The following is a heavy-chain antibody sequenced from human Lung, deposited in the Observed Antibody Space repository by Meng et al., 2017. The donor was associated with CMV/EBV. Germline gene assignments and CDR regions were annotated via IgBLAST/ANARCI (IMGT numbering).Heavy chain of an antibody. CDR3: ARGELLWDY. D-gene: IGHD2-2*01. Sequence: HVPCPAPGTALEKPSQTRPLSCTVSGDSISSGEYFWSWSRQPPGKGLEWIGYMDYRGSTFYNPSLKSRVTISVDTSKNQFSLKLSSVTAADTAVYFCARGELLWDYWGQGTLVTVSS. V-gene: IGHV4-30-4*01. CDR2: MDYRGST. CDR1: GDSISSGEYF. J-gene: IGHJ4*02.